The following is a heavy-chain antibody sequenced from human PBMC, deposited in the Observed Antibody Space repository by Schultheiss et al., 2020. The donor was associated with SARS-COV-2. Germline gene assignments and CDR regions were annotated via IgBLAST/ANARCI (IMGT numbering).Heavy chain of an antibody. J-gene: IGHJ4*02. Sequence: SETLSLTCTVSGDSIASRSHYWGWIRQPPGKGLEWIASIYYSGTTYYNPSLKRRITISVDTSKNQFSLKLSSVTAADTAVYFCARESNDYVWGGGLDYWGQGTLVTVSS. CDR2: IYYSGTT. CDR1: GDSIASRSHY. CDR3: ARESNDYVWGGGLDY. V-gene: IGHV4-39*07. D-gene: IGHD3-16*01.